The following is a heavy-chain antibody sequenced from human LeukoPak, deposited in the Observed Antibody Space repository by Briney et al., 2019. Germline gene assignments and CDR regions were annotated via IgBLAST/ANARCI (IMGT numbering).Heavy chain of an antibody. Sequence: VASVKVSCKASGYTFTSYYMHWVRQAPGQGLEWMGWMNPNSGNTGYAQKFQGRVTMTRNTSISTAYMELSSLRSEDTAVYYCARTGYSSSWSGYYYYMDVWGKGTTVTISS. CDR2: MNPNSGNT. D-gene: IGHD6-13*01. J-gene: IGHJ6*03. CDR1: GYTFTSYY. V-gene: IGHV1-8*02. CDR3: ARTGYSSSWSGYYYYMDV.